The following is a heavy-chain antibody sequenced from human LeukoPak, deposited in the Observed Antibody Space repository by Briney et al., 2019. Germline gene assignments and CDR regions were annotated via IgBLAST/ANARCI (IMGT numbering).Heavy chain of an antibody. D-gene: IGHD3-22*01. J-gene: IGHJ4*02. V-gene: IGHV3-23*01. Sequence: GGSLRLSCAVSGITLSNYGMSWVRQAPGKGLEWVAGVSDSGGRTNYADSVKGRFTTSRDNPKNTLYLQMNSLRAEDTAVYFCAKRGVVIRVILVGFHKEAYYFDSWGQGALVTVSS. CDR1: GITLSNYG. CDR2: VSDSGGRT. CDR3: AKRGVVIRVILVGFHKEAYYFDS.